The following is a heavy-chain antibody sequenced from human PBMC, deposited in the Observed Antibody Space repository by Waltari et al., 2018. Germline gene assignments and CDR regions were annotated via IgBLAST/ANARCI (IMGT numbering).Heavy chain of an antibody. Sequence: QVQLQESGPGLVKPSETLSLTCTVSGGSISSYYWSWIRQPPGKGLEWIGYIYYSGSTNYNPSLKSRVTISVDTSKNQFSLKLSSVTAADTAVYYCARVLSIPTIFGVVTSSYYFDYWGQGTLVTVSS. CDR2: IYYSGST. CDR3: ARVLSIPTIFGVVTSSYYFDY. D-gene: IGHD3-3*01. CDR1: GGSISSYY. V-gene: IGHV4-59*01. J-gene: IGHJ4*02.